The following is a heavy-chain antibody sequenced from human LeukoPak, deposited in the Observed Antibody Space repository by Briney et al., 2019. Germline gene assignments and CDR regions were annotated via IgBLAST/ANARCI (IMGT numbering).Heavy chain of an antibody. D-gene: IGHD1-26*01. CDR3: ASGLLLVGASYDDY. J-gene: IGHJ4*02. CDR1: GFTFSDYY. Sequence: GGSLRLSCAASGFTFSDYYMSWIRQAPGKGLEWVSYISSSGSTIYYADSVKGRFTISRDNAKNSLYLQMYSLRAEDTAVYYCASGLLLVGASYDDYWGQGTLVTVSS. CDR2: ISSSGSTI. V-gene: IGHV3-11*04.